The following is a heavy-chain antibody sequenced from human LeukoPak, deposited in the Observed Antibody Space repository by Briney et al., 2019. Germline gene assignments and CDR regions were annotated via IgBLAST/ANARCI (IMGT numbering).Heavy chain of an antibody. J-gene: IGHJ4*02. Sequence: ASVKVSCKASGGTFSSYAISWVRQAPGQGLEWMGGIIPIFGTANYAQKFQGRVTITADESTSTAYMELSSLRSEDTAVYYCARFERVVTGYFDYWGQGTLVTVSS. V-gene: IGHV1-69*13. CDR3: ARFERVVTGYFDY. D-gene: IGHD4-23*01. CDR1: GGTFSSYA. CDR2: IIPIFGTA.